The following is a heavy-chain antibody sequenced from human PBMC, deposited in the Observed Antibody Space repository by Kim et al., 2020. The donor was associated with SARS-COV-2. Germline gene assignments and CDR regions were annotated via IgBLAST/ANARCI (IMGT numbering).Heavy chain of an antibody. Sequence: GGSLRLSCAASGFTFSSYSMNWVRQAPGKGLEWVSYISSSSSTIYYADSVKGRFTISRDNAKNSLYLQMNSLRDEDTAVYYCASAMGYYDSSGYLARGGWFDPWGQGTLVTVSS. CDR1: GFTFSSYS. J-gene: IGHJ5*02. CDR2: ISSSSSTI. V-gene: IGHV3-48*02. D-gene: IGHD3-22*01. CDR3: ASAMGYYDSSGYLARGGWFDP.